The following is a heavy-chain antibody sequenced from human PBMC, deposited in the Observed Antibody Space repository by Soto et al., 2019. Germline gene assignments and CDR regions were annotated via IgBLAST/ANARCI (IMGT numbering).Heavy chain of an antibody. CDR1: GYTFTGYY. CDR2: INPNSGGT. D-gene: IGHD2-15*01. Sequence: GASVKVSCKASGYTFTGYYMHWVRQAPGQGLEWMGWINPNSGGTNYAQKFQGWVTMTRDTSISTAYMELSRLRSDDTAVYYCARGVVVAATPVYNYMDVWGKGTTVTVSS. J-gene: IGHJ6*03. V-gene: IGHV1-2*04. CDR3: ARGVVVAATPVYNYMDV.